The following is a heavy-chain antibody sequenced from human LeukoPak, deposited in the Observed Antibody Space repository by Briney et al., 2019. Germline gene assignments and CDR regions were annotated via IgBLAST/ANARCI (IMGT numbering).Heavy chain of an antibody. CDR2: FDPEDGET. V-gene: IGHV1-24*01. CDR1: GYTLTELS. J-gene: IGHJ3*02. Sequence: ASVKVSCKVSGYTLTELSMHWVRQAPGKGLEWMGGFDPEDGETIYAQKFQGRVTMTEDTSTDTAYMELSSLRSEDTAVYYCATSSALGFIVVVPAAEETDAFDIWGQGTMVTVSS. CDR3: ATSSALGFIVVVPAAEETDAFDI. D-gene: IGHD2-2*01.